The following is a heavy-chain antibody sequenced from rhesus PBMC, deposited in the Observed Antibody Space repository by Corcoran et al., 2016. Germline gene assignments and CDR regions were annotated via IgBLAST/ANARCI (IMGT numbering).Heavy chain of an antibody. CDR2: IDSHRATT. V-gene: IGHV4-127*01. J-gene: IGHJ6*01. CDR1: GGSISGGYG. Sequence: QVQLQESGPGLVKPSETLSLTCAVSGGSISGGYGWGWIRQPPGKGLERIGKIDSHRATTTPNPSPTSRGTIPTEPSEDQVSWRLNSVTAEDTAVYYCAREGGNTVLVVVGDYGLDSWGQGVVVTVSS. CDR3: AREGGNTVLVVVGDYGLDS. D-gene: IGHD2-21*01.